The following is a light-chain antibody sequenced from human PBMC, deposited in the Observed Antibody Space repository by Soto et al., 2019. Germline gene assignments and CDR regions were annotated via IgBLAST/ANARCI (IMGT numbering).Light chain of an antibody. CDR2: DAS. V-gene: IGKV3-15*01. CDR1: QNVTRS. J-gene: IGKJ1*01. Sequence: EIVVTQSPATLSVSPGVRATLSCTASQNVTRSLAWYQQKPGQTPRLLIYDASSRAAGIPDRFNGGGSGTQFTLTISSLESEDFALYFCQQYDTWWTFGQGTRV. CDR3: QQYDTWWT.